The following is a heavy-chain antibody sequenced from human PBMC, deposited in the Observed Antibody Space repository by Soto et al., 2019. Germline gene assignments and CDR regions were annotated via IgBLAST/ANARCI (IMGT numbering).Heavy chain of an antibody. Sequence: ASVKGSCKASGYTFTSYDINWVRQATGQGLEWMGWMNPNSGNTGYAQKFQGRVTMTRNTSISTAYVELSSLRSEDTAVYYCARGVTIFGVVTHGYWGQGTLATVSS. CDR3: ARGVTIFGVVTHGY. D-gene: IGHD3-3*01. V-gene: IGHV1-8*01. CDR1: GYTFTSYD. CDR2: MNPNSGNT. J-gene: IGHJ4*02.